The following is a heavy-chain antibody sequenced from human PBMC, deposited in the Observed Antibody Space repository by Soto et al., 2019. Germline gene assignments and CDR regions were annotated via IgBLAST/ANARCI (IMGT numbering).Heavy chain of an antibody. Sequence: QVQLVQSGAEVKKPGSSVKVSCKASGGTFSSYTISWVRQAPGQGLEWMVRIIPILGIANYAQKFQGRVTITADKSKSTAYMELSSLISEDTAVYYCARGRAVAGTVWFDPWGQGTLVTVSS. V-gene: IGHV1-69*02. CDR1: GGTFSSYT. D-gene: IGHD6-19*01. CDR2: IIPILGIA. J-gene: IGHJ5*02. CDR3: ARGRAVAGTVWFDP.